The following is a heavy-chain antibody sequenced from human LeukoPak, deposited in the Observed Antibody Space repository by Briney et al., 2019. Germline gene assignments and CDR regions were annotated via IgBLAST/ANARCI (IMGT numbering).Heavy chain of an antibody. J-gene: IGHJ6*03. D-gene: IGHD3-9*01. V-gene: IGHV4-4*07. Sequence: PSETLSLTCTVSGGSISNYYWSWIRQPAGKGLEWIGRIYTSGSTNYKPSLKSRVTISVDTSKNQFSLKLNSVTAADTAVYYCARGGIGLYDMLTAYYMATSYMDVWGKGTTVTISS. CDR2: IYTSGST. CDR3: ARGGIGLYDMLTAYYMATSYMDV. CDR1: GGSISNYY.